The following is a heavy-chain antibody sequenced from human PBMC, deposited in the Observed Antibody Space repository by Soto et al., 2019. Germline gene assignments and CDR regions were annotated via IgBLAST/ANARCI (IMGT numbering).Heavy chain of an antibody. CDR3: VRAPTYEAYSSSRTYYYYYGMDV. V-gene: IGHV4-31*03. CDR1: GGSISSGGYY. J-gene: IGHJ6*02. D-gene: IGHD6-13*01. Sequence: QVQLQESGPGLVKPSQTLSLTCTVSGGSISSGGYYWSWIRQHPGKGLEWIGYIYYSGSTYYNPSLKSRVTISVDTSKNQFSLKLSSVTAADTAVYYCVRAPTYEAYSSSRTYYYYYGMDVWGQGTTVTVSS. CDR2: IYYSGST.